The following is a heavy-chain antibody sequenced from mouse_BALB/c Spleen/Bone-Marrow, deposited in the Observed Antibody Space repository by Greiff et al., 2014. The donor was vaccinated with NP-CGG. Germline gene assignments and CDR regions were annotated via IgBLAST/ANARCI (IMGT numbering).Heavy chain of an antibody. Sequence: VQLKESGGGLVKPGGSLKLSCAASGFILSDYYMYWVRQTPEKRLEWVATISDGGGYTYYPDSVWGRFTISRDNAKNNLYLQMSSLKSEDTAMYYCARSGERYGAMDYWGQGTSVTVFS. CDR2: ISDGGGYT. D-gene: IGHD2-10*02. V-gene: IGHV5-4*02. CDR1: GFILSDYY. J-gene: IGHJ4*01. CDR3: ARSGERYGAMDY.